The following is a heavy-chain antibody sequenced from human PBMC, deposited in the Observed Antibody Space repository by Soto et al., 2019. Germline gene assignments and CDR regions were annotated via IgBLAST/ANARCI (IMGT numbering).Heavy chain of an antibody. V-gene: IGHV3-23*01. D-gene: IGHD1-1*01. CDR3: ARENWNGGYYGLDV. CDR1: HFAFNIDA. Sequence: EAQLLESGGGLVQPGESLTLSCVASHFAFNIDAMTWVRQAPGKGLEWVSSMSGSGSRIYYADSVKGRFTITRDKSKKTRYMQMNSLRAEDTAVYWCARENWNGGYYGLDVWGQGTTVTVS. CDR2: MSGSGSRI. J-gene: IGHJ6*02.